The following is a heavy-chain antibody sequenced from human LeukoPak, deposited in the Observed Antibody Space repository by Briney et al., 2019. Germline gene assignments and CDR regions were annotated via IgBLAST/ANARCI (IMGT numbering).Heavy chain of an antibody. Sequence: SSETLSLTCTVSGYSISSTYYWGWIRQPPGKGLEWVGSVFHSGNTYYNPSLKSRLTISVDTSKNQFSLRLTSVTAADTAVYYCASLRVPGDFDYWGQGTLVTVSS. J-gene: IGHJ4*02. CDR3: ASLRVPGDFDY. V-gene: IGHV4-38-2*02. D-gene: IGHD3-16*01. CDR2: VFHSGNT. CDR1: GYSISSTYY.